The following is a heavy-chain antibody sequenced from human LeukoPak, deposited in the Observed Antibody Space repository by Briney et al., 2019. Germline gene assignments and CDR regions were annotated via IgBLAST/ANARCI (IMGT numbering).Heavy chain of an antibody. J-gene: IGHJ4*02. V-gene: IGHV3-23*01. Sequence: GGSLRLSCAASGFTFKTYAMNWVRQVPGKGPEWVSSMSGSGSSTDYADSVKGRFTISRDNSKNTLYLQMNSLRAEDTALYYCAKDAQGLVRGGIYFDFWGQGSLVTVSS. D-gene: IGHD6-19*01. CDR2: MSGSGSST. CDR3: AKDAQGLVRGGIYFDF. CDR1: GFTFKTYA.